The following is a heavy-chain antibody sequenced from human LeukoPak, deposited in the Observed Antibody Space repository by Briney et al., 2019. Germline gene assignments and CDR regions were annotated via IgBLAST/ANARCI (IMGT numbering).Heavy chain of an antibody. CDR3: VSRYYSHYYMDV. J-gene: IGHJ6*03. CDR2: NHYSGDN. V-gene: IGHV4-39*01. CDR1: GVSISSMSYY. Sequence: PSETLSLTCNVSGVSISSMSYYWGWIRQPPGKGLEWIGSNHYSGDNDYNPSLKSRVTISVDTSKNQFSLKLTSVTAADTAVYYCVSRYYSHYYMDVWGKGTTVIVSS.